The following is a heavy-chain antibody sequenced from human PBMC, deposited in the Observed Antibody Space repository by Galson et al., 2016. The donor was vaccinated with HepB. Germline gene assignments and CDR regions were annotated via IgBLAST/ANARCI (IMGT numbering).Heavy chain of an antibody. Sequence: ETLSLTCTVSGGSISPYYWSWIRQPPGKGLEWIGCIYYIGSTNYNPSLRSQVTISVDTSRNQSSLRLSSVTAADTAVYYCARRRNYYDSSGYYYDYFDPWGRGTLVTVSS. D-gene: IGHD3-22*01. J-gene: IGHJ5*02. CDR1: GGSISPYY. CDR2: IYYIGST. V-gene: IGHV4-59*08. CDR3: ARRRNYYDSSGYYYDYFDP.